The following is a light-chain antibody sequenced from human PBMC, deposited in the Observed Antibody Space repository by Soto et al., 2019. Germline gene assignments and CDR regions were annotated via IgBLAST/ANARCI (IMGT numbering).Light chain of an antibody. Sequence: DIQMTQSPSTLSASVGYRVTITCRASQSISSWLAWYQQKPGKAPKLLIYKASSLESGVPSRFSGSGSGIEFTLTISSLQPDDFATYYCQQYNSYSPTFGQGTKVEIK. CDR3: QQYNSYSPT. J-gene: IGKJ1*01. CDR2: KAS. CDR1: QSISSW. V-gene: IGKV1-5*03.